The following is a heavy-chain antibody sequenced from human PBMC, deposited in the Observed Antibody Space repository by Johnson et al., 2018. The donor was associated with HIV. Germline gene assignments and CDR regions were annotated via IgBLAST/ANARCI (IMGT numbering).Heavy chain of an antibody. J-gene: IGHJ3*02. Sequence: VQLVESGGGVVRPGGSLRLSCVGFGFIFDEYGLNWVRQAPGMGLEWVSGINSDGSSTSYADFVKGRFTISRDNSKNSLYLQMNSLRAEDTALYYCAKDGQSLSHDAFDIWGQGTMVTVSS. CDR3: AKDGQSLSHDAFDI. CDR1: GFIFDEYG. CDR2: INSDGSST. V-gene: IGHV3-20*04.